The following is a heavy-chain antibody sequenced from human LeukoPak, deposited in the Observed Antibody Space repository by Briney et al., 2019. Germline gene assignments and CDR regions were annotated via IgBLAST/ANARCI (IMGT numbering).Heavy chain of an antibody. CDR1: GGSISSYY. CDR2: IYYSGST. CDR3: ARHLPGGTGFDI. J-gene: IGHJ3*02. D-gene: IGHD7-27*01. Sequence: KPSETLSLTCTVSGGSISSYYWSWIRQPPGKELEWIGYIYYSGSTYYNPSLKSRVTISADTSKNQFSLKLSSVTAADTALYYCARHLPGGTGFDIWGQGTMVTVSS. V-gene: IGHV4-59*08.